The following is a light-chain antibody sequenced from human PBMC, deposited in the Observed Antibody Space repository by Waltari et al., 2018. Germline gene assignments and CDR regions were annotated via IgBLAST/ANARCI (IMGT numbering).Light chain of an antibody. J-gene: IGLJ2*01. V-gene: IGLV2-14*03. CDR3: NSYSSTTTLV. CDR1: SNDVGGYDY. Sequence: QSALNQPASVSGSPGQSITISCTGTSNDVGGYDYVSWYQQHPDKAPKLVIFDVSNRPSGVSRRFSASKSGHTASLTISGLQAEDESVYYCNSYSSTTTLVFGGGTKVTVL. CDR2: DVS.